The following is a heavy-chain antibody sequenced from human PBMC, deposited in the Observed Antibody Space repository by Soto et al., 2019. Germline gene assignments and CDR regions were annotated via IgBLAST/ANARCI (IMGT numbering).Heavy chain of an antibody. J-gene: IGHJ4*02. CDR3: ARTQSVYDY. V-gene: IGHV6-1*01. CDR1: GDSVSSKSAA. CDR2: TYYRSKWYI. Sequence: SQTLSLTCAISGDSVSSKSAAWNWIRQSPSRGLEWLGRTYYRSKWYIEYAVSVKSRITINPDTSKNLFSLQLNSVTPDDTAMHYCARTQSVYDYWGQGTQVTVSS.